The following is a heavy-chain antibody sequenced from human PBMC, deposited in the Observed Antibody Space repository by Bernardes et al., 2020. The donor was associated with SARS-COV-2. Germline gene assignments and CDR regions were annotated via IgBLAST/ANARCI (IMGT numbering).Heavy chain of an antibody. D-gene: IGHD1-1*01. CDR3: ATAKDWN. J-gene: IGHJ4*02. V-gene: IGHV4-34*01. CDR2: INHSGST. Sequence: LSLTCAVYGGSFSGYYWSWIRQPPGKGLEWIGEINHSGSTNYNPSLKSRVTISVDTSKNQFSLKLSSVTAADTAIYYCATAKDWNWGQGTLVTVSS. CDR1: GGSFSGYY.